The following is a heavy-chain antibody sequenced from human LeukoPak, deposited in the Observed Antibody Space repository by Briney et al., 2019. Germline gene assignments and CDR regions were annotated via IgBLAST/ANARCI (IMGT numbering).Heavy chain of an antibody. V-gene: IGHV3-7*01. Sequence: GGSLRLSCAASGFTFSIYWMSWVRQAPGKGLEWVANMKQDGSEKYYVDSVKGRFTISRDNAKNSLYLQMNSLRAEDTAVYYCARDSDDFWSGYYISLGYWGQGTLVTVSS. CDR2: MKQDGSEK. CDR3: ARDSDDFWSGYYISLGY. J-gene: IGHJ4*02. D-gene: IGHD3-3*01. CDR1: GFTFSIYW.